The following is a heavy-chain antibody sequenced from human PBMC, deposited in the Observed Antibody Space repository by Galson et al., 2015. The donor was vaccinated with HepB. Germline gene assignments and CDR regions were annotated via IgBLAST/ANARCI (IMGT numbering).Heavy chain of an antibody. CDR1: GGTFSSYA. CDR2: IIPILGIA. V-gene: IGHV1-69*04. J-gene: IGHJ4*02. Sequence: SVKVSCKASGGTFSSYAISWVRQAPGQGLEWMGRIIPILGIANYAQKFQGRVTITADKSTSTAYMELSSLRSEDTAVYYCARGSNIVVVPAAIPYWFDYWGQGTLVTVSS. D-gene: IGHD2-2*01. CDR3: ARGSNIVVVPAAIPYWFDY.